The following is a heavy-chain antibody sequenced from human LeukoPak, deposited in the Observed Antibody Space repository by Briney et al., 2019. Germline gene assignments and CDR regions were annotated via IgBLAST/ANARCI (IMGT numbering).Heavy chain of an antibody. V-gene: IGHV4-39*07. D-gene: IGHD2-2*01. J-gene: IGHJ3*02. CDR1: GGSISSSRYY. Sequence: SETLSLTSTVSGGSISSSRYYSGWIRQPPGKGLEWIGSIHYGGRTYYTPSLKSRVPVSVDTSENQFSLKLSSVAAADTAVYFCVRTRLSDHIVPAAERADDACDMWGQETMVTVSS. CDR3: VRTRLSDHIVPAAERADDACDM. CDR2: IHYGGRT.